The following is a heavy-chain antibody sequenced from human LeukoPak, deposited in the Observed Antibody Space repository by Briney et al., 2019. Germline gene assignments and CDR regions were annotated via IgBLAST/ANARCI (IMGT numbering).Heavy chain of an antibody. Sequence: SETLSLTCAVYGGSFSGYYRSWIRQPPGKGLEWIGEINHSGSTNYNPSLKSRVTISVDTSKNQFSLKLSSVTAADTAVYYCARVGGDGDYWAFDIWGQGTMVTVSS. CDR2: INHSGST. CDR1: GGSFSGYY. J-gene: IGHJ3*02. CDR3: ARVGGDGDYWAFDI. V-gene: IGHV4-34*01. D-gene: IGHD4-17*01.